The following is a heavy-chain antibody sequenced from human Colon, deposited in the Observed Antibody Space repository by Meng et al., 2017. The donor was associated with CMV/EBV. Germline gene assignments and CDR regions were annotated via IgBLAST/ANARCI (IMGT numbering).Heavy chain of an antibody. CDR2: INADGSNT. J-gene: IGHJ3*02. CDR1: DFTFSSYW. CDR3: ARADISAAGTLYAFDI. Sequence: GGSLRLSCAASDFTFSSYWMHWVRQAPGKGLVWVSGINADGSNTNYTDSVKGRFTMSRDNAKNTVYLQLNSLGAEDTAVYYCARADISAAGTLYAFDIWGRGTMVTVSS. D-gene: IGHD6-13*01. V-gene: IGHV3-74*01.